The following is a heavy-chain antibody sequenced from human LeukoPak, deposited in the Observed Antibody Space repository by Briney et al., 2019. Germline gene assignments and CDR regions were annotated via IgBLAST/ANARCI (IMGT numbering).Heavy chain of an antibody. CDR3: ARDQLYYFDY. V-gene: IGHV4-4*07. Sequence: SETLSLTCTVSGGSISSDYWSWIRQPAGEGLEWIGRIYVGGTTNYNPSLKSRVTISVDTSKNQFSLKLSSVTAADTAVYYCARDQLYYFDYWGQGTLFTVSS. D-gene: IGHD2-2*01. CDR2: IYVGGTT. CDR1: GGSISSDY. J-gene: IGHJ4*02.